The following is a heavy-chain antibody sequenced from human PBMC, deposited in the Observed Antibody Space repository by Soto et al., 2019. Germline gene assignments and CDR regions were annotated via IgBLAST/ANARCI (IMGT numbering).Heavy chain of an antibody. CDR1: GYSFTNYW. CDR3: ARPGLGYCSVGNCYGDV. Sequence: PGESLKISCQASGYSFTNYWIGWVRQMPGKGLEWMGIIYPGDSDTRYSPSFQGQVTISADKSINTAYLQWSSLKASDTAIYYCARPGLGYCSVGNCYGDVWGQGTMVTVSS. V-gene: IGHV5-51*01. CDR2: IYPGDSDT. J-gene: IGHJ3*01. D-gene: IGHD2-15*01.